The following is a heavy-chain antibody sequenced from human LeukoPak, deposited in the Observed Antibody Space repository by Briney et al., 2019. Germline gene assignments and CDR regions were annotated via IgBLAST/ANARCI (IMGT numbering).Heavy chain of an antibody. V-gene: IGHV1-8*01. CDR2: TNPNSGNT. CDR1: GYTFTSYD. Sequence: ASVKVSCKASGYTFTSYDISWVRQATGQGLEWMGWTNPNSGNTGYAQKFQGRVTMTRNTSISTAYMELSSLRSEDTAVYYCARSVAGIYYYYYGMDVWGQGTTVTVSS. J-gene: IGHJ6*02. D-gene: IGHD6-19*01. CDR3: ARSVAGIYYYYYGMDV.